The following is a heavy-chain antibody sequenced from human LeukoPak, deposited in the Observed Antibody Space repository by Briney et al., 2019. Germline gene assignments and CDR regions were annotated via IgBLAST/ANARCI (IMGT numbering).Heavy chain of an antibody. CDR1: GGSLSGYY. D-gene: IGHD2-2*01. V-gene: IGHV4-34*01. CDR3: ARGPESSTSSTGLDC. J-gene: IGHJ4*02. Sequence: SETLSLTCAGYGGSLSGYYWSWIRQPPGKGLEGIGEINHSGSTNYNPSLKSRVTISVDTSKNQFSLKLSSVTAADTAVYHCARGPESSTSSTGLDCWGQGTLVTVSS. CDR2: INHSGST.